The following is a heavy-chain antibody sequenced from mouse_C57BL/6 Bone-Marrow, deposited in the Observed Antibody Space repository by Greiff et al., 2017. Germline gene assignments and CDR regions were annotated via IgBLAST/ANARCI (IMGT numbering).Heavy chain of an antibody. J-gene: IGHJ2*01. CDR3: ARTDYYGSCLDY. D-gene: IGHD1-1*01. Sequence: VKLVESGAELVKPGASVKISCKASGYAFSSYWMNWVKQRPGKGLEWIGQIYPGDGDTNYNGKFKGKATLTADKSSSTAYMQLSSLTSEDSAVYFCARTDYYGSCLDYWGQGTTLTVSA. CDR1: GYAFSSYW. CDR2: IYPGDGDT. V-gene: IGHV1-80*01.